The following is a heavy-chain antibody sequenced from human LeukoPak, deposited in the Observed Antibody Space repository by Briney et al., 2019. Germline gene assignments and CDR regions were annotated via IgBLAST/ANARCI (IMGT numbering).Heavy chain of an antibody. Sequence: ASVKVSCKASGYTITGYYMHWVRQAPGQGLEWMGRINPNTGDTNSARKFQGRVTMTRDTSISTVYMELSRLRSEDTAVYYCARAPFDYWGQGTLVTVSS. CDR2: INPNTGDT. CDR3: ARAPFDY. CDR1: GYTITGYY. V-gene: IGHV1-2*06. J-gene: IGHJ4*02.